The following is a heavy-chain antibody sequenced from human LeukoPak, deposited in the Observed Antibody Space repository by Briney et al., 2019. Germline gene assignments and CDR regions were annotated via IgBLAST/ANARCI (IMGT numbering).Heavy chain of an antibody. D-gene: IGHD3-9*01. J-gene: IGHJ3*02. CDR1: GGTFNSYA. Sequence: SVKVSCKASGGTFNSYAISWVRQAPGQGLEWMGGIIPIFGTTNYARKFRGRVTLTADKSTRTAYMELSSLRSEDTAVYYCVTDSLSTIFWRGNAFDIWGQGTMVTVSS. V-gene: IGHV1-69*06. CDR2: IIPIFGTT. CDR3: VTDSLSTIFWRGNAFDI.